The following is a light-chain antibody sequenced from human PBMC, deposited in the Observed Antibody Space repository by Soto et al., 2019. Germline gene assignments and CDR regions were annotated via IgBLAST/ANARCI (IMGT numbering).Light chain of an antibody. V-gene: IGKV3-20*01. CDR2: EAS. CDR3: QQYGSSGT. Sequence: EIVMTQSPSTLSLSPCDRATLTFRASQRVSTFLAWYQQRPGQAPGLLISEASNRATGIPARFSGSGSGTDSTLTISRLEPEDFAVYYCQQYGSSGTFGQGTKVDI. CDR1: QRVSTF. J-gene: IGKJ1*01.